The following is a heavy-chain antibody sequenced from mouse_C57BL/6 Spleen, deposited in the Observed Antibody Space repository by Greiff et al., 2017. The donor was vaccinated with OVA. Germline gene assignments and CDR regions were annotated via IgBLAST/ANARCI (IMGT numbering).Heavy chain of an antibody. D-gene: IGHD1-1*01. CDR3: ARGGYYGLYAMDY. V-gene: IGHV3-6*01. CDR2: ISYDGSN. J-gene: IGHJ4*01. Sequence: ESGPGLVKPSQSLSLTCSVTGYSITSGYYWNWIRQFPGNKLEWMGYISYDGSNNYNPSLKNRISITRDTSKNQFFLKLNSVTTEDTATYYCARGGYYGLYAMDYWGQGTSVTVSS. CDR1: GYSITSGYY.